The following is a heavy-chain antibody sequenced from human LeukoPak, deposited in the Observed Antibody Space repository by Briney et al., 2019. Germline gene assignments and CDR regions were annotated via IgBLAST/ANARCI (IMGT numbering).Heavy chain of an antibody. J-gene: IGHJ4*02. Sequence: SETLSLTCTVSGRSISSYYWSWIRQPPGKGLEWIGYIYYSGSTNYNPSLKSRVTISVDTSKNQFSLKLSSVTAADTAVYYCARSGGEQVDYWGQGTLVTVSS. D-gene: IGHD1-26*01. CDR3: ARSGGEQVDY. CDR1: GRSISSYY. V-gene: IGHV4-59*01. CDR2: IYYSGST.